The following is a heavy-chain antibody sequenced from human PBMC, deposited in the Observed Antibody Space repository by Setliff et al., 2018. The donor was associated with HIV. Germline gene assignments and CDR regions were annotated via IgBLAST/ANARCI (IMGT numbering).Heavy chain of an antibody. CDR1: GFTFSNYA. V-gene: IGHV3-30-3*01. CDR2: ISYDGSNK. J-gene: IGHJ4*02. D-gene: IGHD3-22*01. Sequence: LRLSCAASGFTFSNYAMHWVRQAPGKGLEWVAVISYDGSNKYYADSVKGRFTISRDNSKNTLYLQMNSLRSEDSAVYYCARETMYDSRGYLSHYFDYWGQGTPVTVS. CDR3: ARETMYDSRGYLSHYFDY.